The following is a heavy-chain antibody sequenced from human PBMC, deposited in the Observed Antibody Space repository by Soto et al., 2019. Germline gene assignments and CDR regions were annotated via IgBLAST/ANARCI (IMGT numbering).Heavy chain of an antibody. V-gene: IGHV1-18*01. CDR2: ISAYNGNP. Sequence: GASVKVSCNASGYTFTSYGISWVRQAPGQGLEWMGWISAYNGNPNYAQKLQGRVTMTTDTYTRTAYMELRSLRSEDTAVYYCARVGQQLVLGYFGYWGQGTLVTVSS. D-gene: IGHD6-13*01. J-gene: IGHJ4*02. CDR1: GYTFTSYG. CDR3: ARVGQQLVLGYFGY.